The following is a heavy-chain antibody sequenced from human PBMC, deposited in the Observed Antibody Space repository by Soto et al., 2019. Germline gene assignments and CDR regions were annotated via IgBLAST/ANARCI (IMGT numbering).Heavy chain of an antibody. CDR1: GGSISSSNC. Sequence: QVQLQESGPGLVKPSGTLSLTCAVSGGSISSSNCWSWVRQPPGKGLEWIGEIYHSGSTNFNPSLTRRVTISVGKSKNQFSLKLNSVPAADTAVYYCARVSGSYYYGMDVWGQGTTVTVSS. CDR2: IYHSGST. CDR3: ARVSGSYYYGMDV. J-gene: IGHJ6*02. V-gene: IGHV4-4*02.